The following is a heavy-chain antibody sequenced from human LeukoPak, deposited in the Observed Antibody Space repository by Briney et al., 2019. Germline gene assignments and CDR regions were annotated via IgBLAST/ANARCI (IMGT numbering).Heavy chain of an antibody. J-gene: IGHJ4*02. CDR3: ARSTAFVVTPVDY. V-gene: IGHV3-64*01. Sequence: GGSLRLSCAASGFTFSSYAMHWVRQAPGKGLEYVSAISSNGGSTYNANSVKGRFTISRDNSKNTLYLQMGSLRAEDMAVYYCARSTAFVVTPVDYWGQGTLVTVSS. CDR2: ISSNGGST. D-gene: IGHD4-23*01. CDR1: GFTFSSYA.